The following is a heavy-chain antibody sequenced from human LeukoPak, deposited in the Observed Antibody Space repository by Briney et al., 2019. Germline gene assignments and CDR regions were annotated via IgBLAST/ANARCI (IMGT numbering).Heavy chain of an antibody. V-gene: IGHV3-7*01. J-gene: IGHJ6*02. CDR1: GFTFSSYW. CDR2: IKQDGSEK. CDR3: ARDMGQYSSGWYVYYGMDV. Sequence: GGSLRLSCAASGFTFSSYWMSWVRQAPGKGLEWVANIKQDGSEKYYVDSVKGRFTISRDNAKNSLYLQMNSLRAEDTAVYYCARDMGQYSSGWYVYYGMDVWGQGTTVTVSS. D-gene: IGHD6-19*01.